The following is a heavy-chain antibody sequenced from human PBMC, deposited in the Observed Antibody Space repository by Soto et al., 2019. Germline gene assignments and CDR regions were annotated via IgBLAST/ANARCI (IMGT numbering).Heavy chain of an antibody. Sequence: QVQLVQSGAEEKKPGASVKVSCKASGYTFTNYATHWVRQAPGQRLEWMGWITAGNGNTKYSQKFQGSVTITRDTSASTAYMELSSLRSEDTAVYYCARVSGYYLPDYWGQGTLVTVSS. CDR1: GYTFTNYA. CDR3: ARVSGYYLPDY. D-gene: IGHD5-12*01. J-gene: IGHJ4*02. V-gene: IGHV1-3*05. CDR2: ITAGNGNT.